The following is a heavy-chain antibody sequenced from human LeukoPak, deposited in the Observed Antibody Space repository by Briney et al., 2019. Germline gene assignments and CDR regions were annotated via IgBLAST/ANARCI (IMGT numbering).Heavy chain of an antibody. CDR3: ARDRALNTFRGVSYYFDY. J-gene: IGHJ4*02. CDR2: IKQDGSEK. Sequence: GGSLRLSCAASGFTFSSYWMSWVRQAPGKGLEWEANIKQDGSEKYYVDSVKGRFTISRDNAKNSLYLQMNSLRAEDTAVYYCARDRALNTFRGVSYYFDYWGQGTLVTVSS. V-gene: IGHV3-7*01. D-gene: IGHD3-16*01. CDR1: GFTFSSYW.